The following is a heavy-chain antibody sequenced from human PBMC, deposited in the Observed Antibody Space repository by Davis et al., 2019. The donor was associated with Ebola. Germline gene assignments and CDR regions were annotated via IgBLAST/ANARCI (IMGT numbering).Heavy chain of an antibody. CDR1: GFTFSSYW. Sequence: GGSLRLSCAASGFTFSSYWMHWVRQAPGKGLEYVSAISSNGGSTYYADSVKGRFTISRDNSKNTLYLQMNSLRAEDTAVYYCARGGYSSGWYRGYYYGMDVWGQGTTVTVSS. D-gene: IGHD6-19*01. CDR3: ARGGYSSGWYRGYYYGMDV. J-gene: IGHJ6*02. V-gene: IGHV3-64*04. CDR2: ISSNGGST.